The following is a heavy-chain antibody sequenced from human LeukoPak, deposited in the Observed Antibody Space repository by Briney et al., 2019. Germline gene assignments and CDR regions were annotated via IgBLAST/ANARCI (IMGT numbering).Heavy chain of an antibody. J-gene: IGHJ3*01. D-gene: IGHD3-10*01. CDR3: VRDGLLWFGGST. V-gene: IGHV3-74*01. CDR2: INSDGTLT. Sequence: GGSLRLSCAASGFTFRSSWMHWVRQLPGKGLVWVSRINSDGTLTTNADSVKGRFTISRDNANNTLYLQMHSLGAEDTAVYYCVRDGLLWFGGSTWGQGTMVTVSS. CDR1: GFTFRSSW.